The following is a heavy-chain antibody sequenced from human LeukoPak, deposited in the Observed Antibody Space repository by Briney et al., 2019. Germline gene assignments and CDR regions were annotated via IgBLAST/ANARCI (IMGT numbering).Heavy chain of an antibody. CDR1: GYSISSGYY. Sequence: PSETLSLTCAVSGYSISSGYYWGWIRQPPGKGLEWIGSIYHSGSTYYNPSLKSRVTISVDTSKNQFSLKLSSVTAADTAVYYCARDLSDYYDSPRAFDIWGQGTMVTVSS. CDR3: ARDLSDYYDSPRAFDI. D-gene: IGHD3-22*01. CDR2: IYHSGST. J-gene: IGHJ3*02. V-gene: IGHV4-38-2*02.